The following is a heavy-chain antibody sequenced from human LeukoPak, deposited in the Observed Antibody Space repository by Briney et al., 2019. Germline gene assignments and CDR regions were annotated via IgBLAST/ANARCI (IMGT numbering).Heavy chain of an antibody. V-gene: IGHV4-39*02. CDR3: AREMGVVTAHGIDV. CDR2: IYYSGST. CDR1: GGSISSISSNNYH. Sequence: TSETLSLTCIVSGGSISSISSNNYHWGWIRQPPGKGLEWIGSIYYSGSTYYNPSLKSRVTISVDTSKNQFSLKLSSVTAADTALYYCAREMGVVTAHGIDVWGQGTTVTVSS. J-gene: IGHJ6*02. D-gene: IGHD4-23*01.